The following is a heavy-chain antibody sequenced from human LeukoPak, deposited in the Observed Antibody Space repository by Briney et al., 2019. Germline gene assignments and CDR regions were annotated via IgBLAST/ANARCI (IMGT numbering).Heavy chain of an antibody. V-gene: IGHV7-4-1*02. CDR3: AREFYYDSSGYLDAFNI. CDR1: GYTFTKYG. CDR2: INTNTGNP. Sequence: ASVKVSCKASGYTFTKYGVYWVRQAPGQGLEWMGWINTNTGNPTYAQGFTGRFVFSLDTSVSTAYLQISSLKAEDTAIYYCAREFYYDSSGYLDAFNIWGQGTMVTVSS. D-gene: IGHD3-22*01. J-gene: IGHJ3*02.